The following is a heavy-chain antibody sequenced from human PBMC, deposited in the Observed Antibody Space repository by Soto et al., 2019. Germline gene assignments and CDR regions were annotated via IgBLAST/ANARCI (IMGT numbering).Heavy chain of an antibody. J-gene: IGHJ6*02. CDR2: IYYSGNT. Sequence: TSETLSLTCTVSGGSISSGGYYWSWIRQHPGKGLEWIGYIYYSGNTYYNPSLKSRVTISIDTSKNQFSLKLSSVTAADTAVYYCARGGGGWRQFFSDMDVWGQGTTVTVSS. D-gene: IGHD5-12*01. CDR1: GGSISSGGYY. V-gene: IGHV4-31*03. CDR3: ARGGGGWRQFFSDMDV.